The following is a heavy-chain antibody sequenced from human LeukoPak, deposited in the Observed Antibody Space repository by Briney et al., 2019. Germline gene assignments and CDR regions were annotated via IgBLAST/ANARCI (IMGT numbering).Heavy chain of an antibody. CDR1: GGTFSSYA. J-gene: IGHJ5*02. CDR3: ARGAYYYGSGKDGWETRWFDP. D-gene: IGHD3-10*01. V-gene: IGHV1-69*04. Sequence: GASVKVSCKASGGTFSSYAISWVRQAPGQGLEWMGRIIPILGIANYAQKFQGRVTITADKSTSTAYMELSSLRSEDTAVYYCARGAYYYGSGKDGWETRWFDPWGQGTLVTVSS. CDR2: IIPILGIA.